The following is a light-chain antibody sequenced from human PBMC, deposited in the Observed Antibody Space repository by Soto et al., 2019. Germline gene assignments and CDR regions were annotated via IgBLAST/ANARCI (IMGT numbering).Light chain of an antibody. CDR3: QHYNSYSEA. CDR1: ESVSTS. Sequence: EIVMPQSPANLSLAPGVRATLSCMACESVSTSLAWYQQKAGQSPLLLIYGASTRATGIPARFSGSGSGTEFTLTISSLQPDDFATYYCQHYNSYSEAFGQGTKVDI. CDR2: GAS. J-gene: IGKJ1*01. V-gene: IGKV3-15*01.